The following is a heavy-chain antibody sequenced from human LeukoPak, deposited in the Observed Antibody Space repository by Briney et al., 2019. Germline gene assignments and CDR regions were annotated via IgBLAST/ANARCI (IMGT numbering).Heavy chain of an antibody. CDR3: AKMWWSYYDYFDY. CDR2: ISYDGSNK. Sequence: GGSMTLSWPASAFTFSSYCIHWVRQAPGKVLEWVAVISYDGSNKYYADSVKGRFTISRDNSKNTLYLQMNSLRAEDTAVYYCAKMWWSYYDYFDYWGQGTLVTVSS. J-gene: IGHJ4*02. CDR1: AFTFSSYC. V-gene: IGHV3-30*18. D-gene: IGHD3-22*01.